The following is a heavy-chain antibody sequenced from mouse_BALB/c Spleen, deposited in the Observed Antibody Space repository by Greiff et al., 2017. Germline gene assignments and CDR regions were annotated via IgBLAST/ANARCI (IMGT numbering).Heavy chain of an antibody. V-gene: IGHV5-6-4*01. D-gene: IGHD4-1*01. J-gene: IGHJ2*01. CDR1: GFTFSSYT. CDR3: TRDQGTGNYYFDY. CDR2: ISSGGSYT. Sequence: EVKVVESGGGLVKPGGSLKLSCAASGFTFSSYTMSWVRQTPEKRLEWVATISSGGSYTYYPDSVKGRFTISRDNAKNTLYLQMSSLKSEDTAMYYCTRDQGTGNYYFDYWGQGTTLTVSS.